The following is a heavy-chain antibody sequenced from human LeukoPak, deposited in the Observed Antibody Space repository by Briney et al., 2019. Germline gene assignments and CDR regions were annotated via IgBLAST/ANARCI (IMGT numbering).Heavy chain of an antibody. D-gene: IGHD3-22*01. CDR3: ARDTDYGQWLWAFDI. V-gene: IGHV4-4*02. CDR1: GGSVTSGNW. J-gene: IGHJ3*02. Sequence: SGTLSLTCAVSGGSVTSGNWWTWVRQPPGQGLEWIGEIYHSGTTNYNLSFKSRVTISVDTSKDQFSLKLSSVTAADTAVYYCARDTDYGQWLWAFDIWGQGTMVTVSS. CDR2: IYHSGTT.